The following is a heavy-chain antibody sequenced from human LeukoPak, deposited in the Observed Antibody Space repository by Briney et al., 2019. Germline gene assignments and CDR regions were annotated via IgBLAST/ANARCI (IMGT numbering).Heavy chain of an antibody. J-gene: IGHJ3*02. CDR2: ISSSSSYI. V-gene: IGHV3-21*01. D-gene: IGHD2-15*01. CDR1: GFTFRTYW. CDR3: ARNHPGYLDAFDI. Sequence: KPGGSLRLSCAVSGFTFRTYWMSWVRQAPGKGLEWVSSISSSSSYIYYADSVKGRFTISRDNAKNSLYLQMNSLRAEDTAVYYCARNHPGYLDAFDIWGQGTMVTVSS.